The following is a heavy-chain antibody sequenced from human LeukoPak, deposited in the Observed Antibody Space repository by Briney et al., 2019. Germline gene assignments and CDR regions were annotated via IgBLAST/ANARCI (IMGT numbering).Heavy chain of an antibody. D-gene: IGHD4-17*01. V-gene: IGHV4-4*07. CDR1: GDSISRYY. CDR3: ARGYFRETVTTWSYYYMDV. J-gene: IGHJ6*03. CDR2: IYNGGII. Sequence: SETLSLTCTVSGDSISRYYWSWIRQPAGKGLEWIGRIYNGGIITYNPSLKSRVTMSIDTSNNQFSLKLSSVTAADTAVYYCARGYFRETVTTWSYYYMDVWGKGTTVTVSS.